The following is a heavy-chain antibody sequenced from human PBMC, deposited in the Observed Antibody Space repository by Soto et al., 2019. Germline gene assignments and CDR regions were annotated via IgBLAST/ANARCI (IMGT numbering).Heavy chain of an antibody. V-gene: IGHV3-30*18. CDR2: ISYDGSYQ. CDR3: AKGGEVGGVLGDH. J-gene: IGHJ4*02. D-gene: IGHD1-26*01. Sequence: QVQLVESGGGVVQPGTSLRLSCEASGFAFNKFGMHWVRQAPGKGLEWVAFISYDGSYQYYAYSVQGRLTITRDNSMHTLNMQLNSLRREDTAVYYCAKGGEVGGVLGDHWGQGTLVSVAS. CDR1: GFAFNKFG.